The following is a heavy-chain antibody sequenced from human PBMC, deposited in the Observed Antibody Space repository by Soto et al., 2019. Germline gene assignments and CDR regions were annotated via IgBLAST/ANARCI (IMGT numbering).Heavy chain of an antibody. V-gene: IGHV3-21*01. J-gene: IGHJ5*02. CDR1: GFTFSSYS. CDR2: ISSSSSYI. CDR3: ARGGIVVVPAAKINNWFDP. D-gene: IGHD2-2*01. Sequence: EVQLVESGGGLVKPGGSLRLSCAASGFTFSSYSMNWVRQAPGKGLEWVSSISSSSSYIYYADSVKGRFTISRDNVKNSLYLQMNSLRAEDTAVYYCARGGIVVVPAAKINNWFDPWGQGTLVTVSS.